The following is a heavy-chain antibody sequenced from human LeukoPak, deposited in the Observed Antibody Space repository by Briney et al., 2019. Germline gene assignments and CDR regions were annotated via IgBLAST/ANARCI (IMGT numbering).Heavy chain of an antibody. CDR2: TQHGGNT. D-gene: IGHD2-2*01. CDR1: GYSINSGYY. CDR3: VRYIVPGHFDL. Sequence: SEALSLTCAVSGYSINSGYYWGWIRQPPGNEMEWIGSTQHGGNTYYNPSLRGRVTISVDTAKNQLSLNLNSVTSADTAVYYCVRYIVPGHFDLWGHGTLVTVSS. J-gene: IGHJ2*01. V-gene: IGHV4-38-2*01.